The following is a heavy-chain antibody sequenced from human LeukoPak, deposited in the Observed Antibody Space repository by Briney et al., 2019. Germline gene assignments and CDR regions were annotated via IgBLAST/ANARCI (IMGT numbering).Heavy chain of an antibody. V-gene: IGHV4-59*01. Sequence: SETLSLTCTVSSGSISSYYWSWIRQPPGKGLEWIGYIYYSGSTNYNPSLKSRVTISVDTSKNQFSLKLSSVTAADTAVNYCARTTEAHSWRTRYYDYYMDVWGKGTTVTVSS. CDR3: ARTTEAHSWRTRYYDYYMDV. CDR2: IYYSGST. CDR1: SGSISSYY. J-gene: IGHJ6*03. D-gene: IGHD6-13*01.